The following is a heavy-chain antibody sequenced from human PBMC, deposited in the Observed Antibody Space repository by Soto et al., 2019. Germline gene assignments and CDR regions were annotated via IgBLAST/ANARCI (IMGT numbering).Heavy chain of an antibody. D-gene: IGHD6-13*01. V-gene: IGHV3-48*01. CDR3: ARDNSSSWYGQTNWFDP. CDR2: ISSSSSTI. CDR1: GFTFSSYS. Sequence: GSLRLSCAASGFTFSSYSMNWVRQAPGKGLEWVSYISSSSSTIYYADSVKGRFTISRDNSKNTLYLQMNSLRAEDTAVYYCARDNSSSWYGQTNWFDPWGQGTLVTVSS. J-gene: IGHJ5*02.